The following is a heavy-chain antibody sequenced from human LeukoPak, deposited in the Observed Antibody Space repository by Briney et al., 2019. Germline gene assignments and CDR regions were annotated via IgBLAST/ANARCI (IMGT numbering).Heavy chain of an antibody. V-gene: IGHV3-30*03. CDR2: ISYDGRKM. CDR3: ARDYYDSSGYYYLPDY. CDR1: GFTFSDYG. J-gene: IGHJ4*02. D-gene: IGHD3-22*01. Sequence: GGSLRLSCVASGFTFSDYGIHWVRQAPGKGLEWVAVISYDGRKMKYADSVKGRFTISRDNSKDTLSLHMNTLRTEDTAVYYCARDYYDSSGYYYLPDYWGQGTLVSVSS.